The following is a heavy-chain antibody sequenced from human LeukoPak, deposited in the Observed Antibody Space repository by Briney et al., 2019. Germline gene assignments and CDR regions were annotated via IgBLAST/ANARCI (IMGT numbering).Heavy chain of an antibody. CDR2: IFYSGRN. V-gene: IGHV4-59*01. CDR3: ARDLMTTQTWDFDY. Sequence: SSETLSLTCTVSGGSISTNYWSCIRQPPGKGLEWIGNIFYSGRNNYNPSLRSRVTMSVDTSKNQFSLKLRSVTAADTAVYYCARDLMTTQTWDFDYWGQGTLVSVSS. J-gene: IGHJ4*02. CDR1: GGSISTNY. D-gene: IGHD3-16*01.